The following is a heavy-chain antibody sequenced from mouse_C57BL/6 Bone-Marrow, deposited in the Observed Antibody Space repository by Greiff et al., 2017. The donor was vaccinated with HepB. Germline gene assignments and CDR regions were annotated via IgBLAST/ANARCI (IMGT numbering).Heavy chain of an antibody. Sequence: QVQLKQPGAELVMPGASVKLSCKASGYTFTSYWMHWVKQRPGQGLEWIGEIDPSDSYTNYNQKFKGKSTLTVDKSSSTAYMQLRSLTSEDSAVYYCARGGWLLFAYWGQGTLVTVSA. D-gene: IGHD2-3*01. V-gene: IGHV1-69*01. CDR2: IDPSDSYT. CDR1: GYTFTSYW. J-gene: IGHJ3*01. CDR3: ARGGWLLFAY.